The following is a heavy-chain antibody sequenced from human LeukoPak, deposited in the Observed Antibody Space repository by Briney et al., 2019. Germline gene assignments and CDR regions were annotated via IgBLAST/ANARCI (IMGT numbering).Heavy chain of an antibody. CDR2: IYYSGNT. V-gene: IGHV4-39*07. Sequence: PSETLSLTCSLSGGSISSSSYYWAWIRQPPGKGLEWIGSIYYSGNTYYSPSLKSRVTIFVDTSKNEFSLNLSSVTAADTAVYYCARDSGNYDFWSGYYSHMDVWGKGTTVTVSS. D-gene: IGHD3-3*01. CDR1: GGSISSSSYY. CDR3: ARDSGNYDFWSGYYSHMDV. J-gene: IGHJ6*03.